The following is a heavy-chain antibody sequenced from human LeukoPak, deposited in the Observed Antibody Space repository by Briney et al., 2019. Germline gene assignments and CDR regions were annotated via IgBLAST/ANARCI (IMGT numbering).Heavy chain of an antibody. CDR2: INSDGSST. V-gene: IGHV3-74*01. Sequence: GGSLRLSCAASGFTFSSYWMHWVRQAPGKGLVWVSRINSDGSSTSYADSVKGRFTISRDNAKNSLYLQMNSLRAEDTALYYCAKDISSRISSSGWEPFDYWGQGTLVTVSS. J-gene: IGHJ4*02. CDR3: AKDISSRISSSGWEPFDY. CDR1: GFTFSSYW. D-gene: IGHD6-19*01.